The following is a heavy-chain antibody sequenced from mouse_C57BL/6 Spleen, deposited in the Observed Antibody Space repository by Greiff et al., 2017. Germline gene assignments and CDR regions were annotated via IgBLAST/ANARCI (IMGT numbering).Heavy chain of an antibody. J-gene: IGHJ3*01. Sequence: DVQLVESGGGLVKPGGSLKLSCAASGFTFSSYAMSWVRQTPEKRLEWVATISDGGSYTYYPDNVKGRFTISRDNAKNNLYLQMSHLKSEDTAMYYCARGSPYDYDRAGFAYWGQGTLVTVSA. CDR3: ARGSPYDYDRAGFAY. D-gene: IGHD2-4*01. CDR1: GFTFSSYA. V-gene: IGHV5-4*01. CDR2: ISDGGSYT.